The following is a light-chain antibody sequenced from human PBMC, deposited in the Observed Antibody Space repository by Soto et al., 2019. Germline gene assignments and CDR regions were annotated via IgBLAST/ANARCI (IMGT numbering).Light chain of an antibody. CDR2: AAS. V-gene: IGKV1-39*01. CDR3: QQSYSTLYT. CDR1: QSIATS. J-gene: IGKJ2*01. Sequence: DIQMTQSPSSLTASIGDRVTITCRASQSIATSLSWHQQKSGRPPNHLIHAASTLQSGVPSKFSGSGSGTDITLTISSLQPEDVAVYYCQQSYSTLYTFGQGTNLEIK.